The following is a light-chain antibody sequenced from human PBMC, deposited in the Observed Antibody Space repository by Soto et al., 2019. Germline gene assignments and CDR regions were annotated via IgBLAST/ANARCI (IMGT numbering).Light chain of an antibody. Sequence: DIQMTQSPSTLSASVGDRVTITCRASQSISSWLAWYQQKPGKVPKLLIYKASSLESGVPLRFSGSGSGTEFILTISSLQPDDFATYYCQQYSSYSSFGQGTKVEIK. J-gene: IGKJ1*01. V-gene: IGKV1-5*03. CDR3: QQYSSYSS. CDR1: QSISSW. CDR2: KAS.